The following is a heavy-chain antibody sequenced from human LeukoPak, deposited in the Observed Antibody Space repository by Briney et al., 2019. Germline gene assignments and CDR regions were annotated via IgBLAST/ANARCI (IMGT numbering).Heavy chain of an antibody. CDR2: ITVSGGGT. Sequence: GGSLRLSCAPSGFTFSSYAMSWVRQAPGKGLEWVSAITVSGGGTYYADSVKGRFTISRDNSKNTLFLQMNSLRAEDTAVYYCARRRDWSHDYWGEGTLVTVSS. CDR3: ARRRDWSHDY. D-gene: IGHD3-9*01. V-gene: IGHV3-23*01. J-gene: IGHJ4*02. CDR1: GFTFSSYA.